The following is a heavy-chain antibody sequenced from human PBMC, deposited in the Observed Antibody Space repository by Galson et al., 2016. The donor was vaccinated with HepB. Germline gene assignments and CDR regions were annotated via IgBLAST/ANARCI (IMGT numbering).Heavy chain of an antibody. Sequence: SLRLSCAASGFTFRSYGLQWVRQAPGKGPEWLAIITYHGRNQLYADSVKGRFTISRDDSRNSVYLQMDSLREEDTAVYYCGKWDWNDPADWGQGTLVSVSS. V-gene: IGHV3-30*03. CDR2: ITYHGRNQ. CDR3: GKWDWNDPAD. J-gene: IGHJ4*02. CDR1: GFTFRSYG. D-gene: IGHD1-1*01.